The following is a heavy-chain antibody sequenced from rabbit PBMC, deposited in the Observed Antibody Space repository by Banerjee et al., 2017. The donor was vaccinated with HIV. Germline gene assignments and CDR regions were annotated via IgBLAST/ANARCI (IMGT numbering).Heavy chain of an antibody. D-gene: IGHD6-1*01. V-gene: IGHV1S47*01. CDR3: GRVGNYAFRL. CDR2: IDPVFGST. J-gene: IGHJ6*01. CDR1: GFDFSSYG. Sequence: QEQLVESGGGLVQPEGSLTLTCTASGFDFSSYGVSWVRQAPGKGLEWIGYIDPVFGSTYYASWVNGRFTISSHNAQNTLYLQLNSLTAADTATYFCGRVGNYAFRLWGQGTLVTVS.